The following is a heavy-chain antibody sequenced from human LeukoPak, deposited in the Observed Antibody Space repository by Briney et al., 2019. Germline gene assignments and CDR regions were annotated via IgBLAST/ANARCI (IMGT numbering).Heavy chain of an antibody. CDR3: ARGAPIDY. Sequence: PEGSLRLSCAASGFTFSNTWMYWVRQGPGKGLVWVSRIYNDETSATYADSVKGRFTISRDNAKNTLYLQMDSLRVDDTAVYYCARGAPIDYWGQGTLVTVSS. V-gene: IGHV3-74*01. CDR1: GFTFSNTW. J-gene: IGHJ4*02. CDR2: IYNDETSA.